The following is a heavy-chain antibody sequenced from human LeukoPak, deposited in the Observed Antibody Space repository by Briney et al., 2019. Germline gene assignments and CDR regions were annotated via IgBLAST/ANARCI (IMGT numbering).Heavy chain of an antibody. CDR2: IYTSGST. CDR3: ARGMKVDCSSTSCSRGSFDY. J-gene: IGHJ4*02. Sequence: SENLSLTCTVSGGSISSGSYYWSWIRQPAGKGLEWIGRIYTSGSTNYNPSLKSRVTISVDTSKNQFSLKLSSVTAADTAVYYCARGMKVDCSSTSCSRGSFDYWGQGTLVTVSS. CDR1: GGSISSGSYY. V-gene: IGHV4-61*02. D-gene: IGHD2-2*01.